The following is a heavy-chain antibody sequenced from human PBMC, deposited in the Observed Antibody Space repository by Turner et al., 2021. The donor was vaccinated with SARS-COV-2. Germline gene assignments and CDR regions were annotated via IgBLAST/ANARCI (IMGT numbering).Heavy chain of an antibody. J-gene: IGHJ4*02. D-gene: IGHD3-22*01. Sequence: EVLLVEAGGVLVQPGGSLRLSCPASGFTFSSYDMHWVRQATGKGLEWVSVIGTAGDTYYPGSVKGRFTISRENAKNSLYLQTNTLRAGDTAVYYCARANYDSSGYYCYFDYWGQGTLVTVSS. CDR2: IGTAGDT. CDR3: ARANYDSSGYYCYFDY. CDR1: GFTFSSYD. V-gene: IGHV3-13*04.